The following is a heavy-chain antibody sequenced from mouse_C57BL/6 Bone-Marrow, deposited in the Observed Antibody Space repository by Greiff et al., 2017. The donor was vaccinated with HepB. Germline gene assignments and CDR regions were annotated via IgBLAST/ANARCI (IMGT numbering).Heavy chain of an antibody. V-gene: IGHV8-12*01. Sequence: LQQSGPGILQSSQTLSLTCSFSGFSLSTSGMGVSCIRQPSGKGLEWLAHIYWDDDKRYNPSLKSRLTISKDTSRNQVFLKITSVDTADTATYYCARSRSNYLAWFAYWGQGTLVTVSA. CDR2: IYWDDDK. D-gene: IGHD2-5*01. J-gene: IGHJ3*01. CDR1: GFSLSTSGMG. CDR3: ARSRSNYLAWFAY.